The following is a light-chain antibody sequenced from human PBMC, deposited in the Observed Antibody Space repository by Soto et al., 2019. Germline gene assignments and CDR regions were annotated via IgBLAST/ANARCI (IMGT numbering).Light chain of an antibody. CDR1: QSVSNNY. Sequence: EIVLTQSPGTLSLSPGERATLSCRASQSVSNNYLAWYQQKPGQAPRLLIYGASNRATGIPDRFSGSGSGTAFTLTISRLELEDFAFYYWQQYNNGPRTFGQGTKLEIK. CDR3: QQYNNGPRT. J-gene: IGKJ2*01. V-gene: IGKV3-20*01. CDR2: GAS.